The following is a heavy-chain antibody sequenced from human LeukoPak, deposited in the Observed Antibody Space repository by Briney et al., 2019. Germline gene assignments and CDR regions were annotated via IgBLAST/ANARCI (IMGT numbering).Heavy chain of an antibody. CDR2: INHSGST. J-gene: IGHJ5*02. D-gene: IGHD2-2*01. Sequence: SETLSLTCAVYGGSFSGYYWSWIRQPPGKGLEWIGEINHSGSTNYNPSLKSRVTISVDTSKNQFSLKLSSVTAADTAVYYCARRRVVPAAFDPWGQGILVTVSS. CDR3: ARRRVVPAAFDP. V-gene: IGHV4-34*01. CDR1: GGSFSGYY.